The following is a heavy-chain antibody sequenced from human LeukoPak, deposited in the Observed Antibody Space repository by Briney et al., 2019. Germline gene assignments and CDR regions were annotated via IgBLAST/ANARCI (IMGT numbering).Heavy chain of an antibody. CDR3: ARAIQLWSYYFDY. CDR2: IKQDGSEK. D-gene: IGHD5-18*01. CDR1: GFTFSSYW. Sequence: GGSLRLSCAASGFTFSSYWVSWVRQAPGKGLEWVANIKQDGSEKYYVDSVKGRFTISRDNAKNSLYLQMNSLRAEDTAVYYCARAIQLWSYYFDYWGQGTLVTVSS. V-gene: IGHV3-7*01. J-gene: IGHJ4*02.